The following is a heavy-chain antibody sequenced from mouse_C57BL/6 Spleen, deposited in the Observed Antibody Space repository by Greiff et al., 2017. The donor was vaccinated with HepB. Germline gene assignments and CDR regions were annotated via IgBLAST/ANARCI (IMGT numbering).Heavy chain of an antibody. Sequence: EVNVVESGGGLVKPGGSLKLSCAASGFTFSDYGMHWVRQAPEKGLEWVAYISSGSSTIYYADTVKGRFTISRDNAKNTLFLQMTSLRSEDTAMYYCAKAGSNYGYWYFDVWGTGTTVTVSS. D-gene: IGHD2-5*01. CDR2: ISSGSSTI. CDR1: GFTFSDYG. CDR3: AKAGSNYGYWYFDV. V-gene: IGHV5-17*01. J-gene: IGHJ1*03.